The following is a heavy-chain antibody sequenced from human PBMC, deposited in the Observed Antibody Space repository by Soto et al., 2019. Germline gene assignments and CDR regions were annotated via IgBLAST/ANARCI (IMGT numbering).Heavy chain of an antibody. Sequence: EVQLVESGGGLVKPGGSLRLSCAASGFTFSNAYMNWVRQAPGKGLEWVGRIKTKADGGATDYAAPVRDRFTISRDDSKTTLYLQMNSLKTEDTAVYYCPTAAGTQYYYYYNLDVWGQGATVAVSS. V-gene: IGHV3-15*07. CDR3: PTAAGTQYYYYYNLDV. CDR2: IKTKADGGAT. D-gene: IGHD1-1*01. CDR1: GFTFSNAY. J-gene: IGHJ6*03.